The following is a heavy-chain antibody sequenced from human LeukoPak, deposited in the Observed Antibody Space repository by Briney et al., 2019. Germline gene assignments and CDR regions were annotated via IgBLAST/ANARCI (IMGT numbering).Heavy chain of an antibody. Sequence: PGRSLRLSCAASGFTFSSYEMNWVRQAPGKGLEWVSYISSSGSTIYYADSVKGRFTISRDNAKNSLYLQMNSLRAEDTAVYYCAREYCSGGSCYSLYFDYWGQGTLVTVSS. CDR1: GFTFSSYE. D-gene: IGHD2-15*01. V-gene: IGHV3-48*03. CDR3: AREYCSGGSCYSLYFDY. CDR2: ISSSGSTI. J-gene: IGHJ4*02.